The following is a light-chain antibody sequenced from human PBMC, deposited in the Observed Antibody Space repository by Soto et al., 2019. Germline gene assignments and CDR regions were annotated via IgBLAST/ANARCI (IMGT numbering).Light chain of an antibody. V-gene: IGLV2-14*01. CDR3: SSYTSSSTLFYV. CDR1: SSDVCGYNY. CDR2: DVS. J-gene: IGLJ1*01. Sequence: QSVLTQPASVSGSPGQSITISCTGTSSDVCGYNYVSWYQQHPGKAPKLMIYDVSNRPSGVSNRFSGSKSGNTASLTISGLQAEDEADYYCSSYTSSSTLFYVFGTGNKVTVL.